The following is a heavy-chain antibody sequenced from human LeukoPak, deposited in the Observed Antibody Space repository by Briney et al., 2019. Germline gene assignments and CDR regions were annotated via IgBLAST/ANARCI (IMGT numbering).Heavy chain of an antibody. Sequence: ASVKVSCKTFGTFFITYAFSWVRQAPGKGLEWMGGFDPEDGETIYAQKFQGRVTMTEDTSTDTAYMELSSLRSEDTAVYYCATDRTHYDILTGLSYGSSWSGDWGQGTLVTVSS. V-gene: IGHV1-24*01. D-gene: IGHD3-9*01. CDR3: ATDRTHYDILTGLSYGSSWSGD. J-gene: IGHJ4*02. CDR1: GTFFITYA. CDR2: FDPEDGET.